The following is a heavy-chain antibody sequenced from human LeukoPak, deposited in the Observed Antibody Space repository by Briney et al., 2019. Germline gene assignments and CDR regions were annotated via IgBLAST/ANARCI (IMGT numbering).Heavy chain of an antibody. V-gene: IGHV1-69*13. CDR2: IIPIFGTA. D-gene: IGHD3-10*01. CDR1: GGTFSSYA. CDR3: ARDFPEERFGDSGWFDP. J-gene: IGHJ5*02. Sequence: SVKVSCKASGGTFSSYAISWVRQAPGQGLEWMGGIIPIFGTANYAQKFQGRVTISADESTSTAYMELSSLRSEDTAVYYCARDFPEERFGDSGWFDPWGQGTLVTVSS.